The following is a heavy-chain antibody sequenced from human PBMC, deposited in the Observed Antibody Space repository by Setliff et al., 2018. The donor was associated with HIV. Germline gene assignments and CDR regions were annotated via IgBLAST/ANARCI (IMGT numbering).Heavy chain of an antibody. D-gene: IGHD3-9*01. CDR1: GGSISSRDYY. Sequence: TLSLTCTVSGGSISSRDYYWGWSRQPPGKGLEWLGSMSYSGSAYYNPSRKSRVTISVDTSKSQFSLRLSSVTAADTALYYCARQRDFDWLLQNYYYMDVWGKGATVTVSS. CDR3: ARQRDFDWLLQNYYYMDV. CDR2: MSYSGSA. V-gene: IGHV4-39*01. J-gene: IGHJ6*03.